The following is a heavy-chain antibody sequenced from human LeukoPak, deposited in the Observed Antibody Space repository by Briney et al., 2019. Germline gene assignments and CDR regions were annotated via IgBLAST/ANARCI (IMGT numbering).Heavy chain of an antibody. V-gene: IGHV3-30-3*01. CDR3: ARDLGGWLAPLLRGMDV. Sequence: GGSLRLSCAASGFTFSSYAMHWVRQAPGKGLEWVAVISYDGSNKYYADSVKGRFTISRDSSKNTLYLQMNSLRAEDTAVYYCARDLGGWLAPLLRGMDVWGQGTTVTVSS. CDR1: GFTFSSYA. J-gene: IGHJ6*02. D-gene: IGHD6-19*01. CDR2: ISYDGSNK.